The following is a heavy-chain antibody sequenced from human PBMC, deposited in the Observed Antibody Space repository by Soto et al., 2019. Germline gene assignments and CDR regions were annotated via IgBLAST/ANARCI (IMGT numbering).Heavy chain of an antibody. Sequence: QVQLVQSGAEVRKPGASVNVSCKTSGYTFTNYGINWVRQAPGQGLEWMGRSNGYNGKTNYAQTVQGRVTLATDTSTPTPYMELRRLRSDDTAIYYCARGPDPTDSDHWGQGTLVTVSS. CDR2: SNGYNGKT. V-gene: IGHV1-18*01. CDR1: GYTFTNYG. CDR3: ARGPDPTDSDH. J-gene: IGHJ4*02.